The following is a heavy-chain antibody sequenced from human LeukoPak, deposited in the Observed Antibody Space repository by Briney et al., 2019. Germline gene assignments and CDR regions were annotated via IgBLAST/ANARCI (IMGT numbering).Heavy chain of an antibody. V-gene: IGHV4-59*08. Sequence: SETLSLTCTVSGASISSYYWSWIRQPPGKGLEWIGYIHYSGSTNHNPSLKSRVTISVDTSKNQFSLKLSSVTAADTAVYYCARYGVTIVREIHDYYYAMDVWGQGTTVTVSS. J-gene: IGHJ6*02. CDR1: GASISSYY. CDR2: IHYSGST. CDR3: ARYGVTIVREIHDYYYAMDV. D-gene: IGHD3-10*01.